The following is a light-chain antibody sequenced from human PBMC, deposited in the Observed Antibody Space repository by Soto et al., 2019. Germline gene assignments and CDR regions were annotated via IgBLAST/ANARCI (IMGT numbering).Light chain of an antibody. J-gene: IGLJ2*01. Sequence: QSALTQPASVSGSPGQSITISCTGSSGDIGDYKYVSWYKQHPGKAPKLMIYDVSNRPSGVSNRFSASKSGNTASLTISGXXXXXXXDYYCSSYTSTNFVIFGGGTKLTV. CDR2: DVS. V-gene: IGLV2-14*01. CDR3: SSYTSTNFVI. CDR1: SGDIGDYKY.